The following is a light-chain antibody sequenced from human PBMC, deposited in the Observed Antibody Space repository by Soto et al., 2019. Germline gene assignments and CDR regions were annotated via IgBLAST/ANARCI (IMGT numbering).Light chain of an antibody. CDR1: QRLLHCSGYSC. Sequence: DIVMTKSPLSLPVTPGEPASISCRSSQRLLHCSGYSCLDWYLQMPGQSPQLLIHLGSNRAQGDPDRFSGSGSGTDCTLKISRVEAEDVGVYFCMQALQTPLTVGGGTKVELK. J-gene: IGKJ4*01. CDR3: MQALQTPLT. CDR2: LGS. V-gene: IGKV2-28*01.